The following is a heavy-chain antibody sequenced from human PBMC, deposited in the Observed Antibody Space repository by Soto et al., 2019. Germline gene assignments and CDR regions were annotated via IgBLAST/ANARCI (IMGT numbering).Heavy chain of an antibody. D-gene: IGHD6-19*01. Sequence: GGSLRLSCAASGFTFSSYWMSWVRQAPGRGLEWVANIKQDGSEKYYVDSVKGRFTISRDNAKNSLYLQMNSLRAEDTAVYYCARERTVAGTRYYYYGMDVWGQGTTVTVSS. V-gene: IGHV3-7*03. CDR3: ARERTVAGTRYYYYGMDV. CDR2: IKQDGSEK. J-gene: IGHJ6*02. CDR1: GFTFSSYW.